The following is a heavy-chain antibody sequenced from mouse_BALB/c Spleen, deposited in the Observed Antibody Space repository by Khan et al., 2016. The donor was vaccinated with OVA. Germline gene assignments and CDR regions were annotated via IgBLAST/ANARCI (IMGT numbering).Heavy chain of an antibody. CDR2: IYPGSGNS. J-gene: IGHJ1*01. Sequence: QVQLQQSGPELVKPGASVKMSCKASGYTFTDYVITWVRQRTGQGLEWIGEIYPGSGNSYYNEKFKDKATLTADKSSNTAYMQLSSLTSEDSAVYFCARAGYFGVWGAGTTVTVSS. CDR3: ARAGYFGV. CDR1: GYTFTDYV. V-gene: IGHV1-77*01.